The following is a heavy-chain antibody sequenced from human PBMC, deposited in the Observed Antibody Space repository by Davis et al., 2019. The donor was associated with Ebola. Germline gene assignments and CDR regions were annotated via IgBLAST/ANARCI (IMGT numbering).Heavy chain of an antibody. Sequence: GGSLRLSCAASGFTFSSYWMRWVRQAPGKGLEWVANIKQDGSEKYYVDSVKGRFTISRDNAKNSLYLQMNSLRAEDTAVYYCARGNGIAAAGHYYGMDVWGKGTTVTVSS. CDR1: GFTFSSYW. CDR3: ARGNGIAAAGHYYGMDV. J-gene: IGHJ6*04. CDR2: IKQDGSEK. D-gene: IGHD6-13*01. V-gene: IGHV3-7*01.